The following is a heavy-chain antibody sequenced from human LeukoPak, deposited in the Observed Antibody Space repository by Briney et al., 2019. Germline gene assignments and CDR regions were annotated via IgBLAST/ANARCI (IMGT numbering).Heavy chain of an antibody. J-gene: IGHJ4*02. D-gene: IGHD2/OR15-2a*01. CDR2: ISGIGVAT. Sequence: QTGGSLRLSCAASGFTFGSYAMTWDRQAPGKGLEWVSVISGIGVATYYADSVKGRFTISRDNSKNTLYLQMNSLRAEDTAVYYCAKRAVTTFSSGFHYWGQGTLVTVSS. CDR1: GFTFGSYA. CDR3: AKRAVTTFSSGFHY. V-gene: IGHV3-23*01.